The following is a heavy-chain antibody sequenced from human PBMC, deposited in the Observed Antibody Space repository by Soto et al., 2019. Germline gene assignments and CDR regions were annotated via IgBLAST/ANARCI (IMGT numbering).Heavy chain of an antibody. CDR2: IKSKTDGGTT. CDR3: TTRDVLRYFDSWSYFDY. J-gene: IGHJ4*02. D-gene: IGHD3-9*01. V-gene: IGHV3-15*01. Sequence: PGGSLRLSCAASGFTFSNAWMSWVRQAPGKGLEWVGRIKSKTDGGTTDYAAPVKGRFTISRDDSKNTLYLQMNSLKTEDTAVYYCTTRDVLRYFDSWSYFDYWGQGTLVTVSS. CDR1: GFTFSNAW.